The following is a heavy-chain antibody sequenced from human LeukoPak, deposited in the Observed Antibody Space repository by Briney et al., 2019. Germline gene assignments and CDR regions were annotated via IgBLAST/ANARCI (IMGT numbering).Heavy chain of an antibody. J-gene: IGHJ5*02. V-gene: IGHV1-18*01. CDR2: ISAYNGNT. CDR1: GYTFTSYG. D-gene: IGHD3-3*01. CDR3: ARGGERPLYDFWSGYLNWFDP. Sequence: GASVKVSCKASGYTFTSYGISWVRQAPGQGLEWMGWISAYNGNTNYAQKLQGRVTMTTDTSTSTAYMELRSLRSDDTAVYYCARGGERPLYDFWSGYLNWFDPWGQGTLVTVSS.